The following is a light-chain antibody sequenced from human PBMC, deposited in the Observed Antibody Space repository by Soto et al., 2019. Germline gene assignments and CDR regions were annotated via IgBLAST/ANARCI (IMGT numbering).Light chain of an antibody. CDR3: SSYTSSSTVV. CDR2: DVS. J-gene: IGLJ2*01. Sequence: QSALTQPASVSGSPGQSITISCTGTSSDIGGYNFVSWYQQHPDKAPKLMIYDVSDRPSGVSNRFSGSKSGNTAPLTISGLQAEDEADYYCSSYTSSSTVVFGGGTQLTVL. CDR1: SSDIGGYNF. V-gene: IGLV2-14*03.